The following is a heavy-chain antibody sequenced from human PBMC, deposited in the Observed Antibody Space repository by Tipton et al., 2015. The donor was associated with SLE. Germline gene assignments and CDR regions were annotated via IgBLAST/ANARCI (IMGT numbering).Heavy chain of an antibody. CDR3: AREASYPFGMDV. J-gene: IGHJ6*02. CDR1: SYSIRSGYY. CDR2: VYHSGST. Sequence: TLSLTCAVSSYSIRSGYYWGWIRQPPGKGLEWIGYVYHSGSTNYNPSLKSRVTISVDTSKNQFSLKLSSVTAADTAVYYCAREASYPFGMDVWGQGTTVTVSS. D-gene: IGHD1-26*01. V-gene: IGHV4-38-2*02.